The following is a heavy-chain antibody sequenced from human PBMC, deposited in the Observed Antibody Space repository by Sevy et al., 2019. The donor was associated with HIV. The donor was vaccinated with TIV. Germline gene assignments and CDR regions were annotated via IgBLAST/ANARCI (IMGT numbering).Heavy chain of an antibody. CDR3: ARGKSGYGYALNY. CDR1: GFTVNSNY. Sequence: GGSLRLSCAASGFTVNSNYMTWVRQAPGKGLEGVSVIHSDDTTYNADSVKDRFTISRDNFKNTRYLHMSSLRAEDTAVYYCARGKSGYGYALNYWGQGTLVTVSS. J-gene: IGHJ4*02. V-gene: IGHV3-66*01. CDR2: IHSDDTT. D-gene: IGHD5-18*01.